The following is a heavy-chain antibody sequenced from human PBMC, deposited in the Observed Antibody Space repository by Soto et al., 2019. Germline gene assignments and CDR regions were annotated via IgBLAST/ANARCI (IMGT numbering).Heavy chain of an antibody. CDR3: AKVLTKVVLVPAASFYY. D-gene: IGHD2-2*01. V-gene: IGHV3-30*18. J-gene: IGHJ4*02. Sequence: PGGSLRLSCAASGFTFSSYGMHWVRQAPGKGLEWVAVISYDGSNKYYADSVKGRFTISRDSSKNTLYLQMNSLRAEDTAVYYCAKVLTKVVLVPAASFYYWGQGTLVTVSS. CDR1: GFTFSSYG. CDR2: ISYDGSNK.